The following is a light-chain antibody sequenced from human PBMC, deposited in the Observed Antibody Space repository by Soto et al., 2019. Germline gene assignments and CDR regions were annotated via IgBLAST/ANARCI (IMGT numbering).Light chain of an antibody. V-gene: IGLV4-69*01. CDR1: SGHSSYA. Sequence: QSVLTQSPSASASLGASVKLTCTLSSGHSSYAIAWHQQQPEKGPRYLMKLNSDGSHSKGDGIPGRFSGSSSGAERYLTISSLQSEDESEYYCQAWDSGTVVFGGGTKLTVL. CDR2: LNSDGSH. CDR3: QAWDSGTVV. J-gene: IGLJ2*01.